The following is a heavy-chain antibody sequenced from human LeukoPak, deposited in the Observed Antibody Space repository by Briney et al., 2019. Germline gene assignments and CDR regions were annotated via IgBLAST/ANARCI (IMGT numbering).Heavy chain of an antibody. CDR2: IYKNAIT. V-gene: IGHV3-53*01. D-gene: IGHD3-10*01. Sequence: PGGSLRLSCAASGFTVSSNYMTWVRQAPGKGLEWVSVIYKNAITYHADTVKGRFTISRDNAKNMLYLQMNSLRADDTAVYYCARSLRVRGVPDYMDVWGKGTTVTVSS. J-gene: IGHJ6*03. CDR3: ARSLRVRGVPDYMDV. CDR1: GFTVSSNY.